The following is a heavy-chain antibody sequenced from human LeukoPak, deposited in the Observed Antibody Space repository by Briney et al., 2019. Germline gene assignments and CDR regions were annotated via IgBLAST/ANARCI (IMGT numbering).Heavy chain of an antibody. CDR3: WRPHCSNSVCSSSRVDF. Sequence: SETLSLTCTVSGGSMTSNNYYWGWIRQPPGKGLEWIGNIHYSGSTYYSPSLRNRVTISVDTSKNQFSLRLKSVTAADTAVYYCWRPHCSNSVCSSSRVDFWGQGTLVTVSS. V-gene: IGHV4-39*01. CDR2: IHYSGST. J-gene: IGHJ4*02. CDR1: GGSMTSNNYY. D-gene: IGHD2-8*01.